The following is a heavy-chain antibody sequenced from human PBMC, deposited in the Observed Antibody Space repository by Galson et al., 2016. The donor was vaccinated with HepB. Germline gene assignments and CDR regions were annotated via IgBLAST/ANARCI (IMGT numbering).Heavy chain of an antibody. D-gene: IGHD6-6*01. Sequence: SLRLSCAASGFTFSRHSMNWVRQAPGKGLEWVSYISNSSSTIYYADSVKGRFTISRDNAKNSLYLQMNSLRDEDTAVYYCARIPIEYSTSYIHYYYYMDVWGKGTTVTASS. CDR2: ISNSSSTI. J-gene: IGHJ6*03. CDR1: GFTFSRHS. CDR3: ARIPIEYSTSYIHYYYYMDV. V-gene: IGHV3-48*02.